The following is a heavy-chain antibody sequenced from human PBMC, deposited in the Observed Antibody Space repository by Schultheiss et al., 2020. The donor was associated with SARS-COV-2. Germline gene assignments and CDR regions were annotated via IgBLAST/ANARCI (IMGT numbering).Heavy chain of an antibody. CDR3: AIQGSSSRYYYGMDV. Sequence: SETLSLTCAVYGGSFSGYYWSWIRQPPGKGLEWIGEINHSGSTNYNPSLKSRVSMSVDTSKNQFSLKLSSVTAADTAVYYCAIQGSSSRYYYGMDVWGQGTTVTVSS. J-gene: IGHJ6*02. CDR2: INHSGST. D-gene: IGHD6-6*01. V-gene: IGHV4-34*09. CDR1: GGSFSGYY.